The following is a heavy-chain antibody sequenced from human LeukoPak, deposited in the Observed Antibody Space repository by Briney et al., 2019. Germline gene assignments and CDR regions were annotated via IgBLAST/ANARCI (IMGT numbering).Heavy chain of an antibody. CDR3: ARVRLGLTMIVVGAFDI. CDR1: GGSISNIRYY. J-gene: IGHJ3*02. V-gene: IGHV4-39*07. Sequence: NLSETLSLTCNVSGGSISNIRYYWGWIRQPPGKGLEWIGTISYSGSTYYNPSLKSRVTISVDKSKNQFSLKLSSVTAADTAVYYCARVRLGLTMIVVGAFDIWGRGTMVTVSS. D-gene: IGHD3-22*01. CDR2: ISYSGST.